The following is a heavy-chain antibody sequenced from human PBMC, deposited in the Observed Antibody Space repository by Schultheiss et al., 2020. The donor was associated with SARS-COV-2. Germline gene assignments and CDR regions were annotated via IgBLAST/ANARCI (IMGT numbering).Heavy chain of an antibody. CDR1: GFTFSSYE. D-gene: IGHD3-3*01. CDR3: TARRLYDFWSGYHP. Sequence: GGSLRLSCAASGFTFSSYEMNWVRQAPGKGLEWVSYISSSGSTIYYADSVKGRFTISRDNSKNTLYLQMNSLKTEDTAVYYCTARRLYDFWSGYHPWGQGTLVTVSS. V-gene: IGHV3-48*03. J-gene: IGHJ5*02. CDR2: ISSSGSTI.